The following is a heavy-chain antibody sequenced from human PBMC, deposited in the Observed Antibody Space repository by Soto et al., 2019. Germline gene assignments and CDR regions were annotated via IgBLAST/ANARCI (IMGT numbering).Heavy chain of an antibody. J-gene: IGHJ4*02. CDR3: VRVRWGASTRVFDY. D-gene: IGHD2-2*01. CDR2: IRNRANSYGT. V-gene: IGHV3-72*01. CDR1: GFTFSDHY. Sequence: EVQLVESGGGSVQPGGSLRLSCAASGFTFSDHYMDWVRQAPGKGLEWAGRIRNRANSYGTDYAAAVKGRFTISRDDSRNSLYLQMSSLRTGDTAVYYWVRVRWGASTRVFDYWGQGTLVTVSS.